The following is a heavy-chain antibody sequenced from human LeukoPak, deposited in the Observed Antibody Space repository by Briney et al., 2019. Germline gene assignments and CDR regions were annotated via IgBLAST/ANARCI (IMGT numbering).Heavy chain of an antibody. D-gene: IGHD2-8*01. CDR1: GGPLSCYY. J-gene: IGHJ3*02. CDR3: ARAAGVPVAFDI. V-gene: IGHV4-59*01. CDR2: IYYSGST. Sequence: KPSETLSLTRTVSGGPLSCYYWRWIRPPPGKGLGWIGYIYYSGSTNYNPSLKSRVTISVDTSKNQFSLKLSSVTAADTAVYYCARAAGVPVAFDIWGQGTMVTVSS.